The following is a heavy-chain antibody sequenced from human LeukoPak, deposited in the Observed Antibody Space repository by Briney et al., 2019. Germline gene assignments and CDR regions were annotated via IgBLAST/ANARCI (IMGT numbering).Heavy chain of an antibody. V-gene: IGHV4-30-4*01. D-gene: IGHD3-9*01. CDR2: IYYSGST. CDR3: ARVGDILIGFDAFDI. Sequence: SQTLSLTCTVSGGSISSGDYYWSWIRQPPGKGLEWIGYIYYSGSTYYNPSLKSRVTISVDTSKNQFSLKLSSVTAADTAVYYCARVGDILIGFDAFDIWGQGTMVTVSS. CDR1: GGSISSGDYY. J-gene: IGHJ3*02.